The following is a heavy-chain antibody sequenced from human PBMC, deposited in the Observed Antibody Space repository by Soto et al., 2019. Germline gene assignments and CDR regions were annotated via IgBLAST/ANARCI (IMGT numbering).Heavy chain of an antibody. V-gene: IGHV3-30*18. CDR2: ISYDGSNK. J-gene: IGHJ4*02. CDR3: AKDGSSSWYFDY. Sequence: GSLRLSCAASGFTFSSYGMHWVRQAPGKGLEWVAVISYDGSNKYYADSVKGRFTISRDNSKNTLYLQMNSLRAEDTAVYYCAKDGSSSWYFDYWGQGTLVTVSS. CDR1: GFTFSSYG. D-gene: IGHD6-6*01.